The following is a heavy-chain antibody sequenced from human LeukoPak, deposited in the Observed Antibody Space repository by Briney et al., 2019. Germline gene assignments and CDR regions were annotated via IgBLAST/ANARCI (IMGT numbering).Heavy chain of an antibody. Sequence: SETLSLTCTVSGGSISSYYWSWIRQPPGKGLEWIGYIYYSGSTNYNPSLKSRVTISVDTSKNQFSLKLSSVTATDTAVYYCARFGGSLAARAHSNWFDPWGQGTLITVSS. J-gene: IGHJ5*02. CDR1: GGSISSYY. D-gene: IGHD6-6*01. CDR2: IYYSGST. V-gene: IGHV4-59*01. CDR3: ARFGGSLAARAHSNWFDP.